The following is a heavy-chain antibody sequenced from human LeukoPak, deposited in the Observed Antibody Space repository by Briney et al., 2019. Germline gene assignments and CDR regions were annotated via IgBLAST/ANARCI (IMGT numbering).Heavy chain of an antibody. CDR2: IWYDGSNK. CDR3: ARDPGRVGAFDI. J-gene: IGHJ3*02. CDR1: GFTFSSYG. Sequence: AGSLRLSCAASGFTFSSYGMHWVRQAPGKELEWVADIWYDGSNKYYADSVKGRFIISRDNSKNTLYLQMNSLRAEDTAVYYCARDPGRVGAFDIWGQGTMVTVSS. V-gene: IGHV3-33*01. D-gene: IGHD1-26*01.